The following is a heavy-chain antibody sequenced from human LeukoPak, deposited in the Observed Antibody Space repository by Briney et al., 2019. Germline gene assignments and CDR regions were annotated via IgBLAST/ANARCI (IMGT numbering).Heavy chain of an antibody. CDR2: IYYSGNT. D-gene: IGHD4-11*01. CDR1: GDSISGYY. V-gene: IGHV4-59*01. Sequence: PSETLSLTCTVSGDSISGYYWTWVRQAPGKGLEWIGYIYYSGNTNYNPSPKSRLTISVDTSKNQFSLKLSSVTAADTAVYYCARLRGNYFPDYWGQGTLVTVSS. J-gene: IGHJ4*02. CDR3: ARLRGNYFPDY.